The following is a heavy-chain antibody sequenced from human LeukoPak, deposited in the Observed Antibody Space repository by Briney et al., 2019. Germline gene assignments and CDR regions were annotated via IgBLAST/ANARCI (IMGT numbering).Heavy chain of an antibody. CDR3: ARHFDY. J-gene: IGHJ4*02. CDR1: GGSISGFY. Sequence: SETLSLTCTVSGGSISGFYWSWIRPPPGKGLAWIGYVYYSGSTHYNPSLKSRVTISVDTSKHQFSLKLSSVTAADTAVYYCARHFDYWGQGTLVTVSS. CDR2: VYYSGST. V-gene: IGHV4-59*08.